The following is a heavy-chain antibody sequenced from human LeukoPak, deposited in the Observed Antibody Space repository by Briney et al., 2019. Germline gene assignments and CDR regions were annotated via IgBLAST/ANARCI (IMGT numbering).Heavy chain of an antibody. D-gene: IGHD3-3*01. Sequence: GASVKVSCKASGGTDTSYAISWVRQAPGQGLEWMGRIIPILGIANYAQKFQGRVTITADKSTSTAYMELSSLRSEDTAVYYCASGERVAEYYSYGMDVWGQGTTVTVSS. CDR3: ASGERVAEYYSYGMDV. CDR2: IIPILGIA. V-gene: IGHV1-69*04. CDR1: GGTDTSYA. J-gene: IGHJ6*02.